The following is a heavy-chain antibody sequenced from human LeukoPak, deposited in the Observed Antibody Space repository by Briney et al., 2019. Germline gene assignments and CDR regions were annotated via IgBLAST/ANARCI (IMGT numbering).Heavy chain of an antibody. Sequence: PGGSLRLSCAASGFTFSSYAMSWVRQAPGKGLEWVSGISGSGGSTYYADAVKGRFTISRDNSKNTLYLQMNSLRAEDTAAYYCAKDCRSTYYFDYWGQGTLVTVSS. V-gene: IGHV3-23*01. CDR3: AKDCRSTYYFDY. CDR1: GFTFSSYA. J-gene: IGHJ4*02. CDR2: ISGSGGST.